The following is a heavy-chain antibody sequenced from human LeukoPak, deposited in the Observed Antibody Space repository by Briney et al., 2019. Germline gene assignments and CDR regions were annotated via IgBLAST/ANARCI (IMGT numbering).Heavy chain of an antibody. CDR3: AKGLRFFEWPPDY. Sequence: GGSLRLSCAASGFTFSSYWMSWVRQAPGTGLEWVSTISASGGATYYADSVRGRLTISRDNSKNTLYLQMSSLKAEDTAVYYCAKGLRFFEWPPDYWGQGTLVTVSS. CDR2: ISASGGAT. CDR1: GFTFSSYW. J-gene: IGHJ4*02. D-gene: IGHD3-3*01. V-gene: IGHV3-23*01.